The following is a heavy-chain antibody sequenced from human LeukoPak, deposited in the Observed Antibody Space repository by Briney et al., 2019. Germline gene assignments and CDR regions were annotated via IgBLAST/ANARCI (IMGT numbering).Heavy chain of an antibody. CDR3: ARLKVVNDYYYYYGMDV. CDR1: GGSISSGDYY. D-gene: IGHD2-15*01. CDR2: IYYSGST. J-gene: IGHJ6*02. V-gene: IGHV4-30-4*01. Sequence: SETLSLTCTVSGGSISSGDYYWSWLRQPPGKGLEWIGYIYYSGSTYYNPSLKSRVTISVDTSKNQFSLKLSSVTAADTAVYYCARLKVVNDYYYYYGMDVWGQGTTVTVSS.